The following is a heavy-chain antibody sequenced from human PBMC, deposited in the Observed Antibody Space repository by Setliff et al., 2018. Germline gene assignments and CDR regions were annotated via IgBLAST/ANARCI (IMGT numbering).Heavy chain of an antibody. CDR2: INQRGSDQ. V-gene: IGHV3-7*01. CDR1: GFTFSSLW. D-gene: IGHD6-25*01. Sequence: PGGSLRLSCSASGFTFSSLWMAWVRQAPGKGLEWVANINQRGSDQFYVESVRGRFTISRDNAQKTLYLHMNNLRADDTAVFYCVPGRGSWGQGALVTVSS. J-gene: IGHJ5*02. CDR3: VPGRGS.